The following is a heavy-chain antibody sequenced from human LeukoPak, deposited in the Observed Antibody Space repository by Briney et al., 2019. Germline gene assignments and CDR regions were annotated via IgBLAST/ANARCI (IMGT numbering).Heavy chain of an antibody. CDR2: IDGTGFST. J-gene: IGHJ4*02. CDR1: GFIFDISA. Sequence: GGSLRLSCATSGFIFDISAMTWVRQAPGKGLEWVSTIDGTGFSTFYPGSVKGRFTVSRDKSRNTVFLQLSSLRVDDTAIYFCAKARGYSFGSLEHWGPGTLVTVSS. V-gene: IGHV3-23*01. D-gene: IGHD5-18*01. CDR3: AKARGYSFGSLEH.